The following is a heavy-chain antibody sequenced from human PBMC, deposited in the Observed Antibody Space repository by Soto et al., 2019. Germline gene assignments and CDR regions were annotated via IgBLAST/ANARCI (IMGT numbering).Heavy chain of an antibody. J-gene: IGHJ3*02. V-gene: IGHV3-23*01. CDR3: AKVSGYSSTYDAFDI. D-gene: IGHD6-13*01. Sequence: GGSLRLSCAASGFTFSSYAMSWVRQAPGKGLEWVSAISGSGGSTYYADSVKGRFTISRDNSKNTLFLQMNSLRAEDTAVYYCAKVSGYSSTYDAFDIWGQGTMVTVSS. CDR1: GFTFSSYA. CDR2: ISGSGGST.